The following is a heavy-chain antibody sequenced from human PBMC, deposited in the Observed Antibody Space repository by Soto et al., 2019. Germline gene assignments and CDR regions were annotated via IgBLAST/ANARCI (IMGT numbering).Heavy chain of an antibody. CDR2: ISYDGSNK. J-gene: IGHJ6*02. V-gene: IGHV3-30*03. CDR3: ARDGPYMVRGVTKYYYYGMDV. Sequence: PVGSLRLSCAASGFTFSSYGMHWVRQAPGKGLEWVAVISYDGSNKYYADSVKGRFTISRDNSKNTLYLQMNSLRAEDTAVYYCARDGPYMVRGVTKYYYYGMDVWGQGTTVTVSS. D-gene: IGHD3-10*01. CDR1: GFTFSSYG.